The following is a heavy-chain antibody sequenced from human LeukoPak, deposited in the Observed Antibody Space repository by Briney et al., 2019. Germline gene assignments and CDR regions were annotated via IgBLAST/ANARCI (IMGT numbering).Heavy chain of an antibody. CDR2: IYYSRRT. J-gene: IGHJ5*02. CDR3: ARGVWFGELSYDQYFDP. CDR1: GCTISSSSYY. Sequence: SETLSLTCTVSGCTISSSSYYWVWMRQPPGKGLEWIGSIYYSRRTYYNPSLKSRVTISENTSKNQFFLKMSHVAAADTAVYYCARGVWFGELSYDQYFDPWGQGTLVTVSS. D-gene: IGHD3-10*01. V-gene: IGHV4-39*07.